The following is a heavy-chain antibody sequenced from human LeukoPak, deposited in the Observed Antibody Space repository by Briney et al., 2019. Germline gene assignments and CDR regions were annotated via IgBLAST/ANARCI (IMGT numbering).Heavy chain of an antibody. J-gene: IGHJ5*02. Sequence: SETLSLTCTVSGGSISSGDYYWSWIRQPPGKGLEWIGDIYHSGSTYYNPSLKSRVTISVDRSKNQFSLKLSSVTAADTAVYYCASDRLGWFDPWGQGTLVTVSS. V-gene: IGHV4-30-2*01. CDR3: ASDRLGWFDP. CDR1: GGSISSGDYY. D-gene: IGHD4-11*01. CDR2: IYHSGST.